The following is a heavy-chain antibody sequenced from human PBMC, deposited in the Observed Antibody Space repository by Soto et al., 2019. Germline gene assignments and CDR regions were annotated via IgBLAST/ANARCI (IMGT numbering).Heavy chain of an antibody. V-gene: IGHV3-23*01. CDR2: ISGSGGST. J-gene: IGHJ3*02. CDR3: AKDPHEGDAFDI. CDR1: GFTFSSYA. Sequence: LSCAASGFTFSSYAMSWVRQAPGKGLEWVSAISGSGGSTYYADSVKGRFTISRDNSKNTLYLQMNSLRAEDTAVYYCAKDPHEGDAFDIWGQGTMVTVSS.